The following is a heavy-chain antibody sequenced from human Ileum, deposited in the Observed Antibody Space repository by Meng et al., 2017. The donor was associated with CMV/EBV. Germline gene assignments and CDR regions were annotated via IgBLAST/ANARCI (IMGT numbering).Heavy chain of an antibody. Sequence: QVQRQEPGPELVKPSQTLSLTCTVSGGSITSGNYYWSWIRQPPGRGLEWIGYIYYSGSPYYKPSLKSRVTISLDTSKNQFSLNLRSVTATDSAVYYCVRQVVAASFDYWGQGALVTVSS. CDR1: GGSITSGNYY. D-gene: IGHD2-15*01. CDR2: IYYSGSP. V-gene: IGHV4-30-4*08. J-gene: IGHJ4*02. CDR3: VRQVVAASFDY.